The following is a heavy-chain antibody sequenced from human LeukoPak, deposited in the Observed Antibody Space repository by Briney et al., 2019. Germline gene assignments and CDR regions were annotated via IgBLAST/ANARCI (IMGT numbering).Heavy chain of an antibody. Sequence: PGGSLRLSCAASGFTFSSYWMHWVRQAPGKALVWVSRINSDGSSTSYADSVKGRFTISRDNAKNTLYLQMNSLRAEDTAVYYCAREKTYYDFWSGYYQAADAFDIWGQGTMVTVSS. D-gene: IGHD3-3*01. CDR3: AREKTYYDFWSGYYQAADAFDI. CDR1: GFTFSSYW. J-gene: IGHJ3*02. V-gene: IGHV3-74*01. CDR2: INSDGSST.